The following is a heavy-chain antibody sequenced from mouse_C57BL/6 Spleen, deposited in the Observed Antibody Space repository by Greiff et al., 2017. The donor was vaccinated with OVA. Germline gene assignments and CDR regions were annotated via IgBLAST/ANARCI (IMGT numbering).Heavy chain of an antibody. CDR1: GYTFTDYY. J-gene: IGHJ4*01. CDR2: IYPGSGNT. CDR3: AREELFYAMDY. D-gene: IGHD1-1*02. V-gene: IGHV1-76*01. Sequence: QVHVKQSGAELVRPGASVKLSCKASGYTFTDYYINWVKQRPGQGLEWIARIYPGSGNTYYNEKFKGKATLTAEKSSSTAYMQLSSLTSEDSAVYFCAREELFYAMDYWGQGTSVTVSS.